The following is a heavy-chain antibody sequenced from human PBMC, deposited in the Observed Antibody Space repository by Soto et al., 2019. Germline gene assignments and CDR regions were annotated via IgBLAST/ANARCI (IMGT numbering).Heavy chain of an antibody. J-gene: IGHJ6*03. CDR2: IYPGDSDT. CDR1: GYSFTSYW. Sequence: GESLKISCKGSGYSFTSYWIGWVRQMPGKGMEWMGIIYPGDSDTRYSPSFQGQVTISADKSISTAYLQWSSLKASDTAMYYFARHRKYCSGGSCYYYYYYMDVWGKGTTVTVSS. V-gene: IGHV5-51*01. D-gene: IGHD2-15*01. CDR3: ARHRKYCSGGSCYYYYYYMDV.